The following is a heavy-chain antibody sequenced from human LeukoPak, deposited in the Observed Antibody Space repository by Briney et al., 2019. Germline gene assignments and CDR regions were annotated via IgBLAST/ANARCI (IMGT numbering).Heavy chain of an antibody. Sequence: SETLSLTCTVSGGTISSGDYYWSWIRQPPGKGLEWIGYIYYSGTTYYNPSLKSRLTISVDTSKNQFSLKLSSVTAADTAVYYCARTDSSGYYGDYWGQGTLVTVSS. J-gene: IGHJ4*02. D-gene: IGHD3-22*01. V-gene: IGHV4-30-4*01. CDR2: IYYSGTT. CDR3: ARTDSSGYYGDY. CDR1: GGTISSGDYY.